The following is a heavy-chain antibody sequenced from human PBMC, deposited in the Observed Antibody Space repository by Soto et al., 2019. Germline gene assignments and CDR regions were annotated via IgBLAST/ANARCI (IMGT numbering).Heavy chain of an antibody. CDR3: ASTDYDILTGFDY. CDR2: IIPILGIA. J-gene: IGHJ4*02. V-gene: IGHV1-69*02. Sequence: QVQLVQSGAEVKKPGSSVKVSCKASGGTFSSYTISWVRQAPGQGLEWMGRIIPILGIANYAQKFQGRVTITADKSTSTAYMELSSLRSEDTAVYYCASTDYDILTGFDYWGQGTLFTVSS. CDR1: GGTFSSYT. D-gene: IGHD3-9*01.